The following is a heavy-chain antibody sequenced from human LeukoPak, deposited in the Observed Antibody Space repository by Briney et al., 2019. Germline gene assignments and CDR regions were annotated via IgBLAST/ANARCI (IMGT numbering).Heavy chain of an antibody. V-gene: IGHV6-1*01. J-gene: IGHJ6*02. CDR2: TYYRSKWYN. Sequence: PSQTLSLTCAISGDSVSSNSAAWNWIRQSPSRGLEWLGRTYYRSKWYNDYAVSVKSRITINPDTSKNQFSLQLNSVTPEDTAVYYCARTSSEIQLSFFRVGYYYGMDVWGQGTTVTVSS. CDR3: ARTSSEIQLSFFRVGYYYGMDV. CDR1: GDSVSSNSAA. D-gene: IGHD5-18*01.